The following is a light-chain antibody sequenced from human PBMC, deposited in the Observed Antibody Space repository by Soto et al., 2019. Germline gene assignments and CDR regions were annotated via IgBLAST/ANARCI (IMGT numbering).Light chain of an antibody. J-gene: IGKJ1*01. CDR1: QSFSSSY. Sequence: DILLTQSPGTLSLSPVEIAILSGRASQSFSSSYLAWYQKKPGQAPRLLIYGASSRATGIPDRFSGSGSGTAFTLTISRLEPEDFAAYYCQKYGSSPSWKCGQGTKV. CDR2: GAS. CDR3: QKYGSSPSWK. V-gene: IGKV3-20*01.